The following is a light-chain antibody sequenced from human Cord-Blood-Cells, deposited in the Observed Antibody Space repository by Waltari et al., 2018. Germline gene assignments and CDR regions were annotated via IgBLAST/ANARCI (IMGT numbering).Light chain of an antibody. CDR3: NSRDSSGNHVV. Sequence: SSELTQDPAVSVALGQTVRITCQGDSLRSYYTSWYQQKPGQAPVLVIYGKNNRPSGIPDLFSGSSSGNTASLTITGAQAEDEADYYCNSRDSSGNHVVVGGGTKLTVL. V-gene: IGLV3-19*01. CDR2: GKN. CDR1: SLRSYY. J-gene: IGLJ2*01.